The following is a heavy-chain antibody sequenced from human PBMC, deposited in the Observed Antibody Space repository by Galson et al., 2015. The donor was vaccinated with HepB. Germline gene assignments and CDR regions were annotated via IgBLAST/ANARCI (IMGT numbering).Heavy chain of an antibody. J-gene: IGHJ6*03. CDR2: IYWDDEK. CDR1: GFSIRTSGVG. CDR3: QWSSLKASYTAMYYCARLAGYCSSTSCYFNYYYYYYMDV. V-gene: IGHV2-5*02. Sequence: PALVKPTQTLTLTCTFSGFSIRTSGVGVGWIRQPPGKALEWLALIYWDDEKRYSPTLKSRLTITKDTSKNQVVITMTSAADKSISTAYLQWSSLKASYTAMYYCARLAGYCSSTSCYFNYYYYYYMDVWGKGTTVTVSS. D-gene: IGHD2-2*01.